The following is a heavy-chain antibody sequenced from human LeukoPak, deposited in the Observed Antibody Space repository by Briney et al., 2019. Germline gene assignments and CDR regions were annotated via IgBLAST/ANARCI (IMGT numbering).Heavy chain of an antibody. J-gene: IGHJ5*02. D-gene: IGHD6-13*01. Sequence: GGSLRLSCAASGFTFSSYWMHWVRQAPGKGLVWVSRINSDVSSTSYADSVKGRFTISRDNAKTTLYLQMNSLRAEDTAVYYCARDPAAENWFDPWGQGTLVTVSS. V-gene: IGHV3-74*01. CDR1: GFTFSSYW. CDR3: ARDPAAENWFDP. CDR2: INSDVSST.